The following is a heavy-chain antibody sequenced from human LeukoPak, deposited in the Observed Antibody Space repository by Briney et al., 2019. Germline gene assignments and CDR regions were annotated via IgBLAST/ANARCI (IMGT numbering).Heavy chain of an antibody. CDR2: IYYSGST. CDR1: GGSISSSSYY. V-gene: IGHV4-39*01. J-gene: IGHJ3*02. Sequence: SETLSLTCTVPGGSISSSSYYWGWIRQPPGKGLEWIGSIYYSGSTYYNPSLKSRVTISVDTSKNQFSLKLSSVTAADTAVYYCARHRWIQLWLDAFDIWGQGTMVTVSS. CDR3: ARHRWIQLWLDAFDI. D-gene: IGHD5-18*01.